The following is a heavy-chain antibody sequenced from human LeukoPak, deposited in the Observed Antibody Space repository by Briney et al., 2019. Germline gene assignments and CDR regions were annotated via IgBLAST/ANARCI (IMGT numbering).Heavy chain of an antibody. CDR3: AKVDKGYCSGGSCYGVFDI. D-gene: IGHD2-15*01. CDR2: INSEVSIT. J-gene: IGHJ3*02. CDR1: GFILSFYW. V-gene: IGHV3-74*03. Sequence: GGSCRLSCAPSGFILSFYWTHWARQAPGKGLFWATHINSEVSITLYADSVKGRFTVSRDNAKNTLYLQMNSLRAEDTAVYYCAKVDKGYCSGGSCYGVFDIWGQGTMVTVSS.